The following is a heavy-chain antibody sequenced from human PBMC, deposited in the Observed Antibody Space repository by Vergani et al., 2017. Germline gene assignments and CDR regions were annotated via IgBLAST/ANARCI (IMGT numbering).Heavy chain of an antibody. D-gene: IGHD3-22*01. Sequence: QVQLVQSGAEVKKPGSSVKVSCKASGGTFSSYAISWVRQAPGQGLEWMGGTIPSFGTENNAKKFQGRVTITADESTSTAYMERSSLRSEDTAVYYCARGLHRMRVEIYYFDYWGQGTLVTVSS. V-gene: IGHV1-69*01. CDR2: TIPSFGTE. J-gene: IGHJ4*02. CDR1: GGTFSSYA. CDR3: ARGLHRMRVEIYYFDY.